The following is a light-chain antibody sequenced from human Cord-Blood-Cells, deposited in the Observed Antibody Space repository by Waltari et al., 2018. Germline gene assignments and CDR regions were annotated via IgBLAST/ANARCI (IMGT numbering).Light chain of an antibody. J-gene: IGLJ3*02. Sequence: QSALTQPAPVSGSPGQSITISCTGTSSDVGRSNLFSWYQQHPGKAPKLMIYEGSKRPSGVSNRFSGSKSGNTASLTISGLQAEDEADYYCCSYAGSSTLVFGGGTKLTVL. CDR2: EGS. CDR3: CSYAGSSTLV. V-gene: IGLV2-23*01. CDR1: SSDVGRSNL.